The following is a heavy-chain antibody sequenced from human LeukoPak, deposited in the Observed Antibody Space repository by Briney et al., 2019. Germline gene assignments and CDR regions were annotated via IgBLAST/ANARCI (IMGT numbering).Heavy chain of an antibody. CDR2: ISAYNGNT. CDR1: GYTFTGYY. D-gene: IGHD6-6*01. Sequence: ASVKVSCKASGYTFTGYYMHWVRQAPGQGLEWMGWISAYNGNTNYAQKLQGRVTMTTDTSTSTAYMELRSLRSDDTAVYYCATRQTEYSSSASFDYWGQGTLVTVSS. V-gene: IGHV1-18*04. J-gene: IGHJ4*02. CDR3: ATRQTEYSSSASFDY.